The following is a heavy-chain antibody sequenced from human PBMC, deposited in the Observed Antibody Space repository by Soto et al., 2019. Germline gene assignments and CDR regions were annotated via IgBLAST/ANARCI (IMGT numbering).Heavy chain of an antibody. J-gene: IGHJ4*02. CDR2: IHHDGGT. CDR3: ARVYGEELPTRDF. CDR1: GGSFSRYH. Sequence: QVQLQQWGAGLLKPSETLSLTCTVYGGSFSRYHWNWIRQAPGKGLEWIGEIHHDGGTNYSPSLVGRVTISVDTSKNEFSLKLSSVTAADTGFYYCARVYGEELPTRDFWGQGTLVTVS. V-gene: IGHV4-34*01. D-gene: IGHD3-10*02.